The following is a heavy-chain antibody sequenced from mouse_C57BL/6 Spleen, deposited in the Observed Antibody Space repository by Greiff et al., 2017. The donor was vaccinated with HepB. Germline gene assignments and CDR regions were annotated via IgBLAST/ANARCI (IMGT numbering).Heavy chain of an antibody. D-gene: IGHD2-5*01. J-gene: IGHJ4*01. V-gene: IGHV1-69*01. CDR2: IDPSDSYT. CDR1: GYTFTSYW. CDR3: ARSFYYSNYGYAMDY. Sequence: QVQLQQSGAELVMPGASVKLSCKASGYTFTSYWMHWVKQRPGQGLEWIGEIDPSDSYTNYNQKFKGKSTLTVDKSSSTAYMQLSSLTSEDSAVYYGARSFYYSNYGYAMDYWGQGTSVTVSS.